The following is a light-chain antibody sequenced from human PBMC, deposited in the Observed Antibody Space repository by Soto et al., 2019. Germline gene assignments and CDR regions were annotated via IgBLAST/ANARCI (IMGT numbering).Light chain of an antibody. J-gene: IGKJ1*01. CDR2: EAS. CDR3: PQYKSYPWT. V-gene: IGKV1-5*03. CDR1: QTIDRW. Sequence: DIQMTQSPSTLSASVGDRVTITYRASQTIDRWLAWYQQKPGKAPNLLISEASTLESGVPSRFSGSESGTEFILSISSLQPDDFASYYCPQYKSYPWTFGQGTKLEIK.